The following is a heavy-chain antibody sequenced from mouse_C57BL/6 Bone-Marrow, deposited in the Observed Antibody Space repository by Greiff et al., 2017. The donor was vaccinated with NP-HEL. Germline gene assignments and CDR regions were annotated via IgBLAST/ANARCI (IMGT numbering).Heavy chain of an antibody. J-gene: IGHJ1*03. Sequence: QVQLQQSGAELARPGASVKLSCKASGYTFTSYGIRWVKQRTGQGLEWIGEIYPSSGNTYCNEKFKGKATLTADNSSSTAYMELRSLPSEDSAVYFCERGDYYGSWYFDVWGKGTTVTVTS. CDR3: ERGDYYGSWYFDV. CDR1: GYTFTSYG. V-gene: IGHV1-81*01. CDR2: IYPSSGNT. D-gene: IGHD1-1*01.